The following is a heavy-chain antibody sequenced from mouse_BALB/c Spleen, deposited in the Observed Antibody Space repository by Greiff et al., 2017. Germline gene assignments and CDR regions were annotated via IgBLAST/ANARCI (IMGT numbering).Heavy chain of an antibody. CDR3: ARDGEAMDY. V-gene: IGHV7-3*02. CDR1: GFTFTDYY. CDR2: IRNKANGYTT. J-gene: IGHJ4*01. Sequence: EVHLVESGGGLVQPGGSLRLSCATSGFTFTDYYMSWVRQPPGKALEWLGFIRNKANGYTTEYSASVKGRFTISRDNSQSILYLQMNTLRAEDSATYYCARDGEAMDYWGQGTSVTVSS.